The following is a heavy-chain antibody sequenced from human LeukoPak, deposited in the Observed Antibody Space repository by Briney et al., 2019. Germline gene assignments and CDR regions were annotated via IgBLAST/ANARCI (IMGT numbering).Heavy chain of an antibody. J-gene: IGHJ4*02. V-gene: IGHV3-30*02. CDR1: GFTFSSYG. Sequence: GGSLRLSCAASGFTFSSYGMYWVRQAPGKGLEWVAFIRYDGSNKYYADSVKGRFTISRDNSKNTLYLQMNSLRAEDTAVYYCAKRMYYYGSGSHHLTFDYWGQGTLVTVSS. D-gene: IGHD3-10*01. CDR2: IRYDGSNK. CDR3: AKRMYYYGSGSHHLTFDY.